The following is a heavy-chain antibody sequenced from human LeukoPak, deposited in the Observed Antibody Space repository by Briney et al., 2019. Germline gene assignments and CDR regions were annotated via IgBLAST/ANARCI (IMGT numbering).Heavy chain of an antibody. CDR2: IYHSGST. CDR3: ARDQESPDQGELDY. J-gene: IGHJ4*02. D-gene: IGHD1-26*01. V-gene: IGHV4-38-2*02. CDR1: GYSISSGYY. Sequence: PSETLSLTCTVSGYSISSGYYWGWIRQPPGKGLEWIGSIYHSGSTYYNPSLKSRVTISVDTSKNQFSLKLSSVTAADTAVYYCARDQESPDQGELDYWGQGTLVTVSS.